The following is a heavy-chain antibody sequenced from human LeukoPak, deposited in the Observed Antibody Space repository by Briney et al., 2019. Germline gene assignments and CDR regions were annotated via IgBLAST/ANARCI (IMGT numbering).Heavy chain of an antibody. CDR3: ARLTGVVNAFDY. J-gene: IGHJ4*02. D-gene: IGHD5-18*01. CDR2: ISSGSSDI. CDR1: GFTVSSNY. V-gene: IGHV3-21*01. Sequence: GGSLRLSCAASGFTVSSNYMSWVRQAPGKGLEWVSSISSGSSDISYADSVKGRFTISRDNAKYSLYLQVNSLRAEDTAVYYCARLTGVVNAFDYWGQGTLVTVSS.